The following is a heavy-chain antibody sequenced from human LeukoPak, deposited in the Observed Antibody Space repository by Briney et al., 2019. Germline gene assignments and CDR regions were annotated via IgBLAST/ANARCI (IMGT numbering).Heavy chain of an antibody. CDR1: GGSISSSSYY. J-gene: IGHJ6*03. Sequence: SETLSLTCTVSGGSISSSSYYWGWIRQPPGKGLEWIGSIYYSGSTYYNPSLKSRVTISVDTSKNPFSLKLSSVTAADTAVYYCARVSSSVPYYYYYYMDVWGKGTTVTVSS. CDR2: IYYSGST. D-gene: IGHD6-6*01. CDR3: ARVSSSVPYYYYYYMDV. V-gene: IGHV4-39*01.